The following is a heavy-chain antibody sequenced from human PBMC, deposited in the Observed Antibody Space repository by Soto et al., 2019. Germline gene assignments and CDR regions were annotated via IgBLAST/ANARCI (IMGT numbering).Heavy chain of an antibody. D-gene: IGHD3-10*01. V-gene: IGHV3-11*05. CDR3: ARDGPYYYASRMDV. CDR2: ISGSSSYT. Sequence: GGSLRLSCAASVFTFSDYYMNWIRQAPGKGPEWVSYISGSSSYTDYADSVKGRFTISRDNAKNSLFLQMNSLRAEDTAVYYCARDGPYYYASRMDVWGQGTTVTVSS. J-gene: IGHJ6*02. CDR1: VFTFSDYY.